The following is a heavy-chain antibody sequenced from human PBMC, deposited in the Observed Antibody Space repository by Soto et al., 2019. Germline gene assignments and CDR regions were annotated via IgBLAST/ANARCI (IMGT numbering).Heavy chain of an antibody. D-gene: IGHD1-7*01. J-gene: IGHJ5*02. CDR3: ARGNWNYSSDPAMRSKYNWFDP. Sequence: SQTLLPTSAISGVSVSSDIAPWNWIRQSPSRGLEWLVRTYYRSKWYNDYAVSVKSRITINPDTSKNQFSLQLNSVTPEDTAVYYCARGNWNYSSDPAMRSKYNWFDPWGQGTLVTVSS. CDR1: GVSVSSDIAP. CDR2: TYYRSKWYN. V-gene: IGHV6-1*01.